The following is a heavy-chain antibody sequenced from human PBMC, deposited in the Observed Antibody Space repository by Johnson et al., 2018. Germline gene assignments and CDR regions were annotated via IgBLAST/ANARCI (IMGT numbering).Heavy chain of an antibody. CDR3: ASKIAVAGYYYYYGMDV. Sequence: VQLVESGGGLVQXGGSXRLXCAASGFTFSSYSMNWVRQAPGKGQEWVSYTSSSSSTIYYADQVQGRLTISRDNAKNSLYLQMNSRRAEATALYYCASKIAVAGYYYYYGMDVWVQGTTVTVSS. J-gene: IGHJ6*02. D-gene: IGHD6-19*01. CDR2: TSSSSSTI. CDR1: GFTFSSYS. V-gene: IGHV3-48*01.